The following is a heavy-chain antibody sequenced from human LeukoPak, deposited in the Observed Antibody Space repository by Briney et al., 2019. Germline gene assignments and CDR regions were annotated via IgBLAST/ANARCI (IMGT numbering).Heavy chain of an antibody. CDR2: ISHSGDT. CDR1: GGSFSDSY. CDR3: ARGSNSVAY. D-gene: IGHD4-23*01. V-gene: IGHV4-34*01. Sequence: SETLSLTCTVYGGSFSDSYWSWIRQPPGEGLEWVGEISHSGDTNYNPSLKSRVTISVDTSKNQFSLNLSSVTAADTAVYYCARGSNSVAYWGQGTLVTVSS. J-gene: IGHJ4*02.